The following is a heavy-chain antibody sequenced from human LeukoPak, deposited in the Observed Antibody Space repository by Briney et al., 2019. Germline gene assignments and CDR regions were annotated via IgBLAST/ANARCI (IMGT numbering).Heavy chain of an antibody. J-gene: IGHJ6*03. V-gene: IGHV3-23*01. Sequence: LGGSLGLSCAASGFTFSSYAMSWVRPAPGKGLEWVSVIIDSGERTYYANFAKGRFTISRDNSNNTLYLQMNSLRAEDTAVYYCAKLGGQELHNYYVAVCGKGTTAAVSS. CDR3: AKLGGQELHNYYVAV. CDR2: IIDSGERT. D-gene: IGHD3-16*01. CDR1: GFTFSSYA.